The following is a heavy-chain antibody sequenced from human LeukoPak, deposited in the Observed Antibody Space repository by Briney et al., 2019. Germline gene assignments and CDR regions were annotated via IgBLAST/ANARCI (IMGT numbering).Heavy chain of an antibody. Sequence: ASVKVSCKASGYIFTGYYMHWVRQAPGQGLEWMGRIHPNTGGTDYAQKFQGRVTMTRDTSISTAYMELSSLTSDDTAVYHCARAGYNGYDLDYWGQGTLVTVSS. D-gene: IGHD5-12*01. CDR2: IHPNTGGT. J-gene: IGHJ4*02. CDR3: ARAGYNGYDLDY. V-gene: IGHV1-2*06. CDR1: GYIFTGYY.